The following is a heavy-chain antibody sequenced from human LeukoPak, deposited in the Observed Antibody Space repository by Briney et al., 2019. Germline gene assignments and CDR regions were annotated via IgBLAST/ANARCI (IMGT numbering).Heavy chain of an antibody. V-gene: IGHV4-30-2*01. CDR1: GGSISSGGYS. J-gene: IGHJ4*02. CDR3: ARDFCSGGSCYSYFHY. Sequence: PSETLSLTCAVSGGSISSGGYSWSWIRQPPGKGLEWIGYIYHSGSTYYNPSLKSRVTISVDRSKNQFSLKLSSVTAADTAVYYCARDFCSGGSCYSYFHYWGQGTLVTVSS. CDR2: IYHSGST. D-gene: IGHD2-15*01.